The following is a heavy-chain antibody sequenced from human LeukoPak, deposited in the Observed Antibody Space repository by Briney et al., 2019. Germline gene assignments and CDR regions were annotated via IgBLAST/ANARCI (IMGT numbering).Heavy chain of an antibody. CDR3: ATTPYDSSGTSFDY. CDR1: GFTFSSYA. J-gene: IGHJ4*02. Sequence: PGGSLRLSCAASGFTFSSYAMSWVRQAPGKGLEWVSAISGSGGSTYYADSVKGRFTTSRDNSKNTLYLQMNSLRAEDTAVYYCATTPYDSSGTSFDYWGQGTLVTVSS. V-gene: IGHV3-23*01. CDR2: ISGSGGST. D-gene: IGHD3-22*01.